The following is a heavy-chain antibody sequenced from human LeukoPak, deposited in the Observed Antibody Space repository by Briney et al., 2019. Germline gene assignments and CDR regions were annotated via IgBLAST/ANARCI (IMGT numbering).Heavy chain of an antibody. Sequence: SETLSLTCTVSGDSISSSSYYWGWIRQPPGKGLEWIGSIYYSGNTYYNPSLKSRVTISVDTPKNQFSLKLSSVTAADTAVYYCASEPYDFWSGYYRGYFDYWGQGTLVTVSS. J-gene: IGHJ4*02. V-gene: IGHV4-39*07. CDR1: GDSISSSSYY. D-gene: IGHD3-3*01. CDR3: ASEPYDFWSGYYRGYFDY. CDR2: IYYSGNT.